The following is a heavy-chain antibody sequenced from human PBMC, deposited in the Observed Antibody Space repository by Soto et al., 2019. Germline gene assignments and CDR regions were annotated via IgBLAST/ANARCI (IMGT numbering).Heavy chain of an antibody. Sequence: SETLSLTCVVSGGSISSGGYSWSWIRQPPGKGLEWIGYIYHSGSTYYNPSLKSRVTISVDRSKNQFSLKLSSVTAADTAVYYCARNYYDSSGYYFNWFDPWGQGTLVTVSS. J-gene: IGHJ5*02. D-gene: IGHD3-22*01. CDR2: IYHSGST. V-gene: IGHV4-30-2*01. CDR1: GGSISSGGYS. CDR3: ARNYYDSSGYYFNWFDP.